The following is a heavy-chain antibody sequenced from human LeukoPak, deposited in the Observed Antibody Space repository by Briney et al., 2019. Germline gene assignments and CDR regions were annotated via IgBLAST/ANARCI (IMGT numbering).Heavy chain of an antibody. CDR1: GASISSYY. CDR2: IYTSGST. D-gene: IGHD7-27*01. CDR3: ARDNGWGCFDY. J-gene: IGHJ4*02. Sequence: SETQSLTCTVSGASISSYYWGWIRQPAGKGLECIGLIYTSGSTNYNPSLKSRVTMSRDTSKNQFSLKLSSVTAADTAVYYCARDNGWGCFDYWGQGILVTVSS. V-gene: IGHV4-4*07.